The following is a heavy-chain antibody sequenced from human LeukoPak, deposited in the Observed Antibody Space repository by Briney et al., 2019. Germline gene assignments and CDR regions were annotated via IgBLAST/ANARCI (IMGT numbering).Heavy chain of an antibody. J-gene: IGHJ4*02. V-gene: IGHV4-38-2*02. CDR2: IYHSGST. Sequence: SETLSLTCTVSGYSISSGYYWGWIRQPPGKGLEWIGSIYHSGSTYYNPSLKSRVTISVDTSKNQFSLKLSSVTAADTAVYYCARATGGGSEWYDYWGQGTLVTVSS. D-gene: IGHD2-15*01. CDR1: GYSISSGYY. CDR3: ARATGGGSEWYDY.